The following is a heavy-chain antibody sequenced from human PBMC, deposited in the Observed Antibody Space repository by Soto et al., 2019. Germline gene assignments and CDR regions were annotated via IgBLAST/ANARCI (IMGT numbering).Heavy chain of an antibody. J-gene: IGHJ5*02. CDR2: ISSSSSYI. CDR3: VVDIAAAGTWFDP. V-gene: IGHV3-21*01. CDR1: GFTFSSYS. D-gene: IGHD6-13*01. Sequence: PGGSLRLSCAASGFTFSSYSMNWVRQAPGKGLEWVSSISSSSSYIYYADSVKGRFTISRDNAKNSLYLQMNSLRAEDTAVYYCVVDIAAAGTWFDPWGQGTLVTVSS.